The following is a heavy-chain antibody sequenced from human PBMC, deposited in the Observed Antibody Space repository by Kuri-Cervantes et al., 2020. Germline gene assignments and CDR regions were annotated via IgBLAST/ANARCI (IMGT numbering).Heavy chain of an antibody. V-gene: IGHV4-59*01. D-gene: IGHD6-19*01. CDR2: IYYSGST. J-gene: IGHJ5*02. CDR3: ARGLYSSGWYGGGYWFDP. Sequence: GSLRLSCAVYGGSFSGYYWSWIRQHPGKGLEWIGYIYYSGSTNYNPFLKSRVTISVDTSKNQFSLKLSSVTAADTAVYYCARGLYSSGWYGGGYWFDPWGQGTLVTVSS. CDR1: GGSFSGYY.